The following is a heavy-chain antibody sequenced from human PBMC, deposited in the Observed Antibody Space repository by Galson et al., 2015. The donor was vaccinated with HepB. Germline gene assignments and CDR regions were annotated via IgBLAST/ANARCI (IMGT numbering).Heavy chain of an antibody. J-gene: IGHJ5*02. Sequence: ETLSLTCSVSGDSISSSTYYWAWIRQPPGKGLEWIGSLSYGGSTYYNPSLRSRVTISVDTSKNQFSLHLKSVSAADTAVYYCARDDRQRARCFDPWGHGTLVTVSS. CDR3: ARDDRQRARCFDP. D-gene: IGHD3-22*01. CDR2: LSYGGST. CDR1: GDSISSSTYY. V-gene: IGHV4-39*07.